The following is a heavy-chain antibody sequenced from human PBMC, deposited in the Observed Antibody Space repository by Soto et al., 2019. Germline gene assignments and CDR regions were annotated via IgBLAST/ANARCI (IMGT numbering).Heavy chain of an antibody. CDR3: ARQSYGDYVFDY. D-gene: IGHD4-17*01. V-gene: IGHV4-59*01. CDR1: GGSFSGYC. Sequence: SETLSLTCAVYGGSFSGYCWSWIRQPPGKGLEWIGYIYYSGSTNYNPSLKSRVTISVDTSKNQFSLKLSSVTAADTAVYYCARQSYGDYVFDYWGQGTLVTVSS. J-gene: IGHJ4*02. CDR2: IYYSGST.